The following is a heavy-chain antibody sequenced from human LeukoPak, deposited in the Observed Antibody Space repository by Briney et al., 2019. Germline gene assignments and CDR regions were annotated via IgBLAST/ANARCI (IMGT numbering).Heavy chain of an antibody. J-gene: IGHJ4*02. V-gene: IGHV3-23*01. CDR1: GFTFSSYA. Sequence: QPGGSLRLSCAASGFTFSSYAMSWVRQAPGKGLEWVSAISGSGGSTYYADSVKGRFTISRDNSKNTLYLQMNSLRAEDTAVYYCARRAYYYDSSGYYNDYWGQGALVTVSS. CDR3: ARRAYYYDSSGYYNDY. D-gene: IGHD3-22*01. CDR2: ISGSGGST.